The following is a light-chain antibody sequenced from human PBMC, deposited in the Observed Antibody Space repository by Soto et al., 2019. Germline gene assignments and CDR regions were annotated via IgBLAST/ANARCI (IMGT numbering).Light chain of an antibody. CDR2: GNS. J-gene: IGLJ2*01. V-gene: IGLV1-40*01. CDR1: SSNIGAGYD. Sequence: ALTQPPSVSGAPGQRVTISCTGSSSNIGAGYDVHWYQQLPGTAPKLLIYGNSNRPSGVPDRFSGSKSGTSASLAITGLQAEDEADYYCQSYDSSLSVVFGGGTKLTVL. CDR3: QSYDSSLSVV.